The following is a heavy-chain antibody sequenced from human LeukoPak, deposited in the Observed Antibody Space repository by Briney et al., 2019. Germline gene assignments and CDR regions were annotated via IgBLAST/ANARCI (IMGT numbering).Heavy chain of an antibody. CDR1: GFTFSDFP. CDR2: IFPSSVEI. Sequence: PGGSLRLSCAASGFTFSDFPMIWVRQAPGKGLEWVSTIFPSSVEIHYADSVKGRFTISRDNSRSTLSLQMDSLRAEDTATYYCATYRQIQVPFEFWGQGALVRVSS. D-gene: IGHD5-18*01. V-gene: IGHV3-23*01. CDR3: ATYRQIQVPFEF. J-gene: IGHJ4*02.